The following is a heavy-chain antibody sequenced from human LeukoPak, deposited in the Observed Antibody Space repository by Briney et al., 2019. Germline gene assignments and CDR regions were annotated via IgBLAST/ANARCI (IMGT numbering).Heavy chain of an antibody. CDR1: GGSLSGYY. CDR2: INHSGST. J-gene: IGHJ6*03. D-gene: IGHD3-9*01. V-gene: IGHV4-34*01. CDR3: ARGGGNLLPYFDPKYYYYMDV. Sequence: SQTLSLTCAVYGGSLSGYYLSWIRQPPGKGLEWIGEINHSGSTNYNPSLKSRVTVSVDTTKNQFSLKLSSVTAADTAVYYCARGGGNLLPYFDPKYYYYMDVWGKGTTVTVSS.